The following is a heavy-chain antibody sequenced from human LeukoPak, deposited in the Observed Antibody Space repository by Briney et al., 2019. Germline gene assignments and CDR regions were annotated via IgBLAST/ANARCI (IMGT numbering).Heavy chain of an antibody. CDR2: ISSSGSTL. J-gene: IGHJ4*02. Sequence: GGSLRLSCAASGFTFSDYYMSWIRQAPGKGLEWVSYISSSGSTLYYADSVKGRITISRDNAKNSLYLQMNSLRAEDTAVYYCARRRYNWNAIDYWGQGTLVTVTS. CDR3: ARRRYNWNAIDY. D-gene: IGHD1-20*01. V-gene: IGHV3-11*01. CDR1: GFTFSDYY.